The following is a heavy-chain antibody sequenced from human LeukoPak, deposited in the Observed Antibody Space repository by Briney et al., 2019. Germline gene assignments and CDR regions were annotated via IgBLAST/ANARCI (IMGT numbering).Heavy chain of an antibody. V-gene: IGHV1-2*06. CDR3: ARVGDLSSGWYSFDY. CDR2: INPNSAGS. D-gene: IGHD6-19*01. CDR1: GYTFTGYY. J-gene: IGHJ4*02. Sequence: ASVKVSCKASGYTFTGYYIHWVRQAPGQGLEWLGRINPNSAGSNYAQNFQGRVTMTRDTSISTAYMELSRLRFDDTAVYYCARVGDLSSGWYSFDYRGQETLVTVSS.